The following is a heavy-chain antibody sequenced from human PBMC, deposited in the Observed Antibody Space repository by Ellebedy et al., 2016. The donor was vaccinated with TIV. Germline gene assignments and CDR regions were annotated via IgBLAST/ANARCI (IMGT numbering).Heavy chain of an antibody. J-gene: IGHJ6*03. Sequence: SETLSLXXTVSGGSISSYYWSWIRQPPGKGLEWIGYIYYSGSTNYNPSLKSRVTISVDTSKNQFSLKLSSVTAADTAVYYCARVTGTTFYYYYYLDVWGKGTKVTVSS. CDR1: GGSISSYY. V-gene: IGHV4-59*01. D-gene: IGHD1-7*01. CDR3: ARVTGTTFYYYYYLDV. CDR2: IYYSGST.